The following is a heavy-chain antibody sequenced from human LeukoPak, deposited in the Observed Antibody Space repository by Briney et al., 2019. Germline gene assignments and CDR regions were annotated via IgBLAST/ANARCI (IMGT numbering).Heavy chain of an antibody. CDR1: GFTFSSYW. D-gene: IGHD3-3*01. J-gene: IGHJ5*02. CDR2: INTDGSST. V-gene: IGHV3-74*01. CDR3: ARDLQQRITIFGVVIIANWFDP. Sequence: GGSLRLSCAASGFTFSSYWMHWVRQAPGKGLVWVSRINTDGSSTSYADSVKGRFTISRDNAKNTLYLQMNSLRAEDTAVYYCARDLQQRITIFGVVIIANWFDPWGQGTLVTVSS.